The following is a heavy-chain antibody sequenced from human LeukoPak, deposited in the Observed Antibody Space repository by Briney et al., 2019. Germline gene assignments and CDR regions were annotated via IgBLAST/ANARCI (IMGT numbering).Heavy chain of an antibody. J-gene: IGHJ6*02. V-gene: IGHV3-53*04. CDR2: IYSGGST. CDR1: GFTVSSNY. D-gene: IGHD6-13*01. CDR3: ARDLILPGIAAATYYYYGMDV. Sequence: GGSLRLSCPASGFTVSSNYMSWVRQAQGKGLEWVSVIYSGGSTYYADSVKGRFTISRHNSKNTLYLQMNSLRAEDTAVYYCARDLILPGIAAATYYYYGMDVWGQGTTVTVSS.